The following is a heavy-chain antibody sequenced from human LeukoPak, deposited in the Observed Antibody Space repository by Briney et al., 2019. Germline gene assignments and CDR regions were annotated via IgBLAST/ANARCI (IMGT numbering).Heavy chain of an antibody. CDR2: IRYDGSNK. Sequence: PGGSLRLSCAASGFTFSSYGMRWVRQAPGKGLEWVAFIRYDGSNKYYADSVKGRFTISRGNSKNTLYLQMNSLRAEDTAVYYCAKMRFLEWISYFDYWGQGTLVTVSS. J-gene: IGHJ4*02. V-gene: IGHV3-30*02. CDR1: GFTFSSYG. CDR3: AKMRFLEWISYFDY. D-gene: IGHD3-3*01.